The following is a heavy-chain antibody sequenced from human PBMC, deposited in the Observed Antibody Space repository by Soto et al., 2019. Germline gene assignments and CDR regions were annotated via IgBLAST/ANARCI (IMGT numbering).Heavy chain of an antibody. CDR3: AHGSGWLSDY. CDR2: IYWDDNN. Sequence: QITLKESGPTLVKPTQTLTLTCTFSGFSLTSTAVGVNWIRQPPGKALEWLALIYWDDNNQYNPSLKSRLTLTKDTSKNQVVLTMTNMDPVDTATYYCAHGSGWLSDYWGQGTLVTVSS. J-gene: IGHJ4*02. D-gene: IGHD6-19*01. V-gene: IGHV2-5*02. CDR1: GFSLTSTAVG.